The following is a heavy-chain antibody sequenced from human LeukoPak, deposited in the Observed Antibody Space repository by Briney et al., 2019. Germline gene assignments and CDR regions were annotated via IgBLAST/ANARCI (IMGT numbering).Heavy chain of an antibody. V-gene: IGHV1-69*01. CDR3: ARGQADRLYGSGSYYFDY. Sequence: SVKASCKASGGTFSSYAISWVRQAPGQGLEWMGGIIPIFGTANYAQKFQGRVTITADESTSTAYMELSSLRSEDTAVYYCARGQADRLYGSGSYYFDYWGQGTLVTVSS. CDR2: IIPIFGTA. CDR1: GGTFSSYA. J-gene: IGHJ4*02. D-gene: IGHD3-10*01.